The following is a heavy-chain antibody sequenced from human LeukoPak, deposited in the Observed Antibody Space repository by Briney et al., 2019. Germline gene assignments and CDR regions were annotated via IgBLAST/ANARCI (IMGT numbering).Heavy chain of an antibody. CDR3: AKYCSGGSCYYYGMDV. V-gene: IGHV3-30*18. CDR2: ISYDGSNK. CDR1: GFTFSSYG. J-gene: IGHJ6*02. D-gene: IGHD2-15*01. Sequence: GGSLRLSCAASGFTFSSYGMLWVRQAPGKGLEWVAVISYDGSNKYYADSVKGRFTISRDNSKNTLYLQMNSLRAEDTAVYYCAKYCSGGSCYYYGMDVWGQGATVTVSS.